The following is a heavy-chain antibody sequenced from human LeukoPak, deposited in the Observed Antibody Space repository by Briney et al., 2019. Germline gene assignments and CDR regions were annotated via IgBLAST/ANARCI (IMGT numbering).Heavy chain of an antibody. J-gene: IGHJ4*02. V-gene: IGHV3-48*03. CDR2: ISSSGSTI. CDR1: GFTFSSYE. D-gene: IGHD6-19*01. CDR3: AKDRSSGWYPTPRY. Sequence: GGSLRLSCAASGFTFSSYEMNWVRQAPGKGLEWVSYISSSGSTIYYADSVKGRFTISRDNAKNSLYLQMNSLRAEDTAVYYCAKDRSSGWYPTPRYWGQGTLVTVSS.